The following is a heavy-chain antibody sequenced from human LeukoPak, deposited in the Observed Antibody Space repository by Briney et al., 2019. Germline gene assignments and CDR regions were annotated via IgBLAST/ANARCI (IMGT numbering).Heavy chain of an antibody. Sequence: GGSLRLSCAASEFSFSNYNMNWVRQDPGKGLEWISHISLSSGTIYYADSVKGRFTISRDNASNSLYLQMNSLRAEDTAVYYCARVRPDFQIGGDYWGQGTLVTVSS. CDR3: ARVRPDFQIGGDY. CDR2: ISLSSGTI. CDR1: EFSFSNYN. V-gene: IGHV3-48*01. J-gene: IGHJ4*02. D-gene: IGHD1-14*01.